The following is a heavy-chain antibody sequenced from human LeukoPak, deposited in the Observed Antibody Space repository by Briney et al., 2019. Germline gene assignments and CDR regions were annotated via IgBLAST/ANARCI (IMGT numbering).Heavy chain of an antibody. CDR1: GYTFTSYY. Sequence: ASEKVTCIASGYTFTSYYMHWVRQAPGQGLEWMGKINPTGGSTTYAQKFQGRVTMTRDTSTSTVYMEVISLRSEDTAVYYCAKGSNWAFYFDYSGKGTLVTVSS. J-gene: IGHJ4*02. D-gene: IGHD4-11*01. CDR3: AKGSNWAFYFDY. CDR2: INPTGGST. V-gene: IGHV1-46*01.